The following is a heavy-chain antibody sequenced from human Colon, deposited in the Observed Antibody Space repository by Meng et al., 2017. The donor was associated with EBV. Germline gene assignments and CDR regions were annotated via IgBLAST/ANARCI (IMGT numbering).Heavy chain of an antibody. V-gene: IGHV4-34*01. CDR3: ASSHSSKVGARRLDY. J-gene: IGHJ4*02. CDR2: ITHRGST. CDR1: GGSFGGYY. Sequence: VALSKWGAGLLKPAEPLSLTWPVYGGSFGGYYWTWIRQPPGKGLEWIGEITHRGSTNYNPFLKSRVTISVDTSKKQFSLKLTSVTAADTAVYYCASSHSSKVGARRLDYWGQGTLVTVSS. D-gene: IGHD1-26*01.